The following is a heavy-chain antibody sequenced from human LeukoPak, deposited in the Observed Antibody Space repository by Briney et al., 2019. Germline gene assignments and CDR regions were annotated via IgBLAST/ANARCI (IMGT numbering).Heavy chain of an antibody. CDR1: GGSFSGYY. Sequence: PSETLSLTCAVYGGSFSGYYWSWIRQPPGKGLEWIGEINHSGSTNYNPSLKSRVTISVDTSKNQFSLKPSSVTAADTAVYYCARDLGIYSSRWYFDLWGHGTLVTVSS. CDR2: INHSGST. CDR3: ARDLGIYSSRWYFDL. V-gene: IGHV4-34*01. J-gene: IGHJ2*01. D-gene: IGHD6-13*01.